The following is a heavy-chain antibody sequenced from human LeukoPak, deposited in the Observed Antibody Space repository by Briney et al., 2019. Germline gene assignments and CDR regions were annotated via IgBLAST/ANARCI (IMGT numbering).Heavy chain of an antibody. D-gene: IGHD6-19*01. V-gene: IGHV4-59*01. CDR3: ARDRRNSGWYFDY. Sequence: SETLSLTCTVSGGSISRYYWSWIRQPPGKGLEWIGYIHYSGSTNYNASLKSRVTISVDTSKNQFSLKLSSVTAADTAVYYCARDRRNSGWYFDYWGQGTLVTVSS. CDR2: IHYSGST. J-gene: IGHJ4*02. CDR1: GGSISRYY.